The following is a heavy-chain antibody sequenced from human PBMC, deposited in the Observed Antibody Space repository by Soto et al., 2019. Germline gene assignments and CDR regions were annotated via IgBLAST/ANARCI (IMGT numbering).Heavy chain of an antibody. CDR1: GHNMITLYS. J-gene: IGHJ4*02. Sequence: PSGNLSLKCLGSGHNMITLYSWVALRVSHGWALAWIGEIYYCGSAIYTPSLKNRVTLSLDGSKNEFSLNVNSVTAADTAVYYCARSVILSGGSYKGLIRLHYFDTWGPGTVVTVSS. D-gene: IGHD3-9*01. CDR2: IYYCGSA. CDR3: ARSVILSGGSYKGLIRLHYFDT. V-gene: IGHV4-4*02.